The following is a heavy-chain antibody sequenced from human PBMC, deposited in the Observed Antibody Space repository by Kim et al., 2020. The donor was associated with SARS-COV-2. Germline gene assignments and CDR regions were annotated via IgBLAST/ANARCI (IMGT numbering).Heavy chain of an antibody. Sequence: SETLSLICAVYGGSFVAYHWSWIRQPPGKGLEWIGEINHRGSTNYSPSLKSRVTLSVDTPKSQFSLNLNSVTAADTAVYYCARGRTFDWLLNRMLNAEFDAWGQGTLVTVSS. J-gene: IGHJ4*02. CDR3: ARGRTFDWLLNRMLNAEFDA. CDR2: INHRGST. CDR1: GGSFVAYH. D-gene: IGHD3-9*01. V-gene: IGHV4-34*01.